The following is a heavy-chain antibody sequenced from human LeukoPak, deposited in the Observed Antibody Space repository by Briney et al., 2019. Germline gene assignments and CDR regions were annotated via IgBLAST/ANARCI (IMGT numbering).Heavy chain of an antibody. CDR2: ISYDGWIK. Sequence: GGSLRLSCEASGFTFSSYAMHWVRQAPGKGLEWVAVISYDGWIKYYAESVKGRITISRDNAKNTLSLQMNSLRPEDTSIYYCARSPNSGYDACFDYWGQGTLATVSS. D-gene: IGHD5-12*01. J-gene: IGHJ4*02. CDR1: GFTFSSYA. V-gene: IGHV3-30*04. CDR3: ARSPNSGYDACFDY.